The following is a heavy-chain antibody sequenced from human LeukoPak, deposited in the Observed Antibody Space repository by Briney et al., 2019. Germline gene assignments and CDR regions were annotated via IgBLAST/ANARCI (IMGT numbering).Heavy chain of an antibody. J-gene: IGHJ4*02. CDR2: ISGSGGST. D-gene: IGHD1-14*01. V-gene: IGHV3-23*01. CDR3: ARDRGVRIETGSLGY. CDR1: GFTFSSYG. Sequence: GGSLRLSCAASGFTFSSYGMSWVRQAPGKGLEWVSAISGSGGSTYYADSVKGRFTISRDNAKNSLYLQMNSLRAEDTAVYYCARDRGVRIETGSLGYWGQGTLVTVSS.